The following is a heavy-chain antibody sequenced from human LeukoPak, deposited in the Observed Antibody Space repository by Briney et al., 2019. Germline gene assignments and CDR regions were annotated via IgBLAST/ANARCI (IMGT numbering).Heavy chain of an antibody. CDR2: FSVYKGNT. J-gene: IGHJ4*02. D-gene: IGHD6-6*01. CDR3: GRSMDSSTSRLIEY. Sequence: ASVKVSCKASGYTFTSYGISWVRQAPGQGLEWMGWFSVYKGNTNYAQKLQGRVTMTTDTSTSTVYMELRSLRSDDTAVYYCGRSMDSSTSRLIEYWGQGTLVTVSS. CDR1: GYTFTSYG. V-gene: IGHV1-18*01.